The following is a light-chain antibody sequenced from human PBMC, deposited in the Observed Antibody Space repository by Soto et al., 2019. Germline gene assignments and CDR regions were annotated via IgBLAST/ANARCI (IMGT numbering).Light chain of an antibody. CDR3: QQYYTYPYT. CDR2: QAS. V-gene: IGKV1-5*03. CDR1: HSISVW. J-gene: IGKJ2*01. Sequence: DIQMTQSPSTLSSSVGDRVTITCRASHSISVWLAWYQQKPGKAPKLLIYQASTLESGVPSRFSGRGSGTDFTLTISSLQPDDFATYYCQQYYTYPYTVGQGTKLEIK.